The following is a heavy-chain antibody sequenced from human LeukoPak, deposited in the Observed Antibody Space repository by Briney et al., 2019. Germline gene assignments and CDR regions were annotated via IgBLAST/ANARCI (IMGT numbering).Heavy chain of an antibody. J-gene: IGHJ4*02. Sequence: GGSLRLSCAASGFTFSTYSMNWVRQAPGERPEWVASISSSATYIYYADSVKGRFTISRDNARNSLYLQMNSLRVEDTAVYYCATDQGSSWRAGLDYWGQGTLVTVSS. D-gene: IGHD6-13*01. CDR1: GFTFSTYS. V-gene: IGHV3-21*01. CDR3: ATDQGSSWRAGLDY. CDR2: ISSSATYI.